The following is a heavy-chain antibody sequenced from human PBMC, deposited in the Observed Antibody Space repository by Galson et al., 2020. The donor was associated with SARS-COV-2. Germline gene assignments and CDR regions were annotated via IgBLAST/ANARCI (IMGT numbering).Heavy chain of an antibody. V-gene: IGHV3-21*01. CDR3: ATDYYDSSGYYGPGVFDY. D-gene: IGHD3-22*01. CDR1: GFTFSSYS. J-gene: IGHJ4*02. Sequence: GESLKISCAASGFTFSSYSMNWVRQAPGKGLEWVSSISSSSSYIYYADSVKGRFTISRDNAKNSLYLQMNSLRAEDTAVYYCATDYYDSSGYYGPGVFDYWGQGTLVTVSS. CDR2: ISSSSSYI.